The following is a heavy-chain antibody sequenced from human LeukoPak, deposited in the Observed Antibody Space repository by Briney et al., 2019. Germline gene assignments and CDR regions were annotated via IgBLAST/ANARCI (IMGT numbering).Heavy chain of an antibody. Sequence: PSQTLSLTCTVSGGSISSGGYYWNWIRQHPGKGLEWIGYIYYSGSTYYNPSLKSRVTISVDTSKNQFSLKLSSVTAADTAVYYCARAGYCSGGSCLGDAFDIWGQGTMVTVSS. D-gene: IGHD2-15*01. J-gene: IGHJ3*02. CDR2: IYYSGST. CDR3: ARAGYCSGGSCLGDAFDI. CDR1: GGSISSGGYY. V-gene: IGHV4-31*03.